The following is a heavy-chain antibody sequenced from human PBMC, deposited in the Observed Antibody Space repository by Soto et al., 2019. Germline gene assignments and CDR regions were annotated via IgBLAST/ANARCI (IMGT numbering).Heavy chain of an antibody. Sequence: QVQLVESGGGVVQPGRSLRLSCAASGFTFSSYAMHWVRQAPGKGLEWVAFISYDGSSKFYADSMKGRFTISRDNSRKTLYLQMNSLRGEDTAVYYCAREDDCFDDWGQGTLVTVSS. V-gene: IGHV3-30-3*01. CDR3: AREDDCFDD. J-gene: IGHJ4*02. CDR2: ISYDGSSK. CDR1: GFTFSSYA.